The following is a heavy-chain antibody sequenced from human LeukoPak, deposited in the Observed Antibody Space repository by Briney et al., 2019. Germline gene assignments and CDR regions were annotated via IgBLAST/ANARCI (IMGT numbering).Heavy chain of an antibody. CDR3: ARTLFGDQYQLLHNWFDP. D-gene: IGHD2-2*01. CDR1: GYTFTNYA. J-gene: IGHJ5*02. V-gene: IGHV7-4-1*02. Sequence: ASVKVSCKASGYTFTNYAMNWVRQAPGQGLEWMGWINTDTGNPTYAQGFTRRLVFSLDTSASTAYLQISSLKAEDTAVYYCARTLFGDQYQLLHNWFDPWGQGTLVTVSS. CDR2: INTDTGNP.